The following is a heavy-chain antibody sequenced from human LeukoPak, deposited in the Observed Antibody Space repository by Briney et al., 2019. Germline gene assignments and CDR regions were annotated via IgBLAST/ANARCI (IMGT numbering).Heavy chain of an antibody. V-gene: IGHV3-23*01. CDR2: ISGSGGST. CDR1: GFTFSSYA. D-gene: IGHD1-26*01. J-gene: IGHJ4*02. CDR3: AKARDNRLGASDY. Sequence: GGSLRLSCAASGFTFSSYAMSWVRRAPGKRLEWVSAISGSGGSTYYADSVKGRFAISRDNSKNTLYLQMNSLRAEDAAVYYCAKARDNRLGASDYWGQGTLVTVSS.